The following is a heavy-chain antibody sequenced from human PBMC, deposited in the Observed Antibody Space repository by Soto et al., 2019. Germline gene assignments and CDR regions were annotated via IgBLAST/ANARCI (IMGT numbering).Heavy chain of an antibody. V-gene: IGHV4-59*12. J-gene: IGHJ4*02. Sequence: PSETLSLTCTVSGGSISSYYWSWIRQPPGKGLEWIGYIYYSGSTNYNPSLKSRVTISVDTSKTQFSLKLSSVTAADTAVYYCAKLSAQNVFRGATYHYFDFWGQGALVTVSS. D-gene: IGHD1-26*01. CDR1: GGSISSYY. CDR2: IYYSGST. CDR3: AKLSAQNVFRGATYHYFDF.